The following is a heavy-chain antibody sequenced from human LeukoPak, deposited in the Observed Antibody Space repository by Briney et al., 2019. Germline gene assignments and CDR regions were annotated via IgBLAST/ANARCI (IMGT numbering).Heavy chain of an antibody. V-gene: IGHV3-23*01. Sequence: GGSLRLSCAASGFAFSTFAMGWVRQSPGKGLEWLSTINGGGNTTFYADSVKGRLTISRDNSKNTLYLHMDSLRPDDTAIYYCTKELHVAVAVADYYYFYMDVWGRGTGVTVSS. CDR3: TKELHVAVAVADYYYFYMDV. D-gene: IGHD6-19*01. CDR2: INGGGNTT. J-gene: IGHJ6*03. CDR1: GFAFSTFA.